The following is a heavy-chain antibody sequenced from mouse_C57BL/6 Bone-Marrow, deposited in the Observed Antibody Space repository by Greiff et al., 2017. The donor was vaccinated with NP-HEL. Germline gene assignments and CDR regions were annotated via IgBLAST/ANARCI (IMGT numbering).Heavy chain of an antibody. Sequence: VQLQQSGPELVRPGASVKISCKAPGYTFTSHWMQWVRQRPGQGLEWIGRIHPSDSDTNYNQKFKGKATLTVDKSSSTAYMQLSSLTSEDSAVYYCAILRRLFMDYWGQGTSVTVSS. V-gene: IGHV1-74*01. CDR2: IHPSDSDT. CDR3: AILRRLFMDY. J-gene: IGHJ4*01. CDR1: GYTFTSHW.